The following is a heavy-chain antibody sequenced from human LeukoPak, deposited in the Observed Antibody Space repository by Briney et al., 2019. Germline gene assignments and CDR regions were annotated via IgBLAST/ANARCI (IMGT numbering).Heavy chain of an antibody. D-gene: IGHD6-13*01. CDR3: ARASSIAAAGTNYYYGMDV. V-gene: IGHV1-2*02. Sequence: ASVKVSCKASGYTFTGYYMHRVRQAPGQGLEWMGWINPNSGGTNYAQKFRGRVTMTRDTSISTAYMELSRLRSDDTAVYYCARASSIAAAGTNYYYGMDVWGQGTTVTVSS. CDR2: INPNSGGT. J-gene: IGHJ6*02. CDR1: GYTFTGYY.